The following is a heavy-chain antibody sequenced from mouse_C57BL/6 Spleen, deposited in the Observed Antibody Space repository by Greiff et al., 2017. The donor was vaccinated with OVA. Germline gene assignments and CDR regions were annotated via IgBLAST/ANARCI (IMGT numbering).Heavy chain of an antibody. CDR2: INPSNGGT. J-gene: IGHJ4*01. D-gene: IGHD1-1*01. CDR1: GYTFTSYW. V-gene: IGHV1-53*01. CDR3: ARSVNYCGSSYGAMDY. Sequence: QVQLQQPGTELVKPGASVKLSCKASGYTFTSYWMHWVKQRPGQGLEWIGNINPSNGGTNYNEKFKSKATLTVDKSSSTAYMQLSSLTSEDSAVYYCARSVNYCGSSYGAMDYWGQGTSVTVSS.